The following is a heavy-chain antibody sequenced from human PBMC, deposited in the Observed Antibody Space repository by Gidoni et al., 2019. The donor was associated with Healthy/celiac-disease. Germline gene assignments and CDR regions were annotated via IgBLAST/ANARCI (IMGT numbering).Heavy chain of an antibody. CDR2: IYTSGST. J-gene: IGHJ6*02. CDR3: ARDTYDFWSGHYYYGMDV. D-gene: IGHD3-3*01. CDR1: GGSISSYY. Sequence: QVQLQESGPGLVKPSEPLSLTCPVSGGSISSYYWSWIRQHAGKGLEWIGRIYTSGSTNYNPSLKSRVTMSVDTSKNQFSLKLSSVTAADTAVYYCARDTYDFWSGHYYYGMDVWGQGTTVTVSS. V-gene: IGHV4-4*07.